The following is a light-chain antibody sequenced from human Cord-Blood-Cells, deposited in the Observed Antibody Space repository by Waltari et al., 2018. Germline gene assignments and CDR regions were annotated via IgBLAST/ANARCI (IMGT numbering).Light chain of an antibody. CDR3: QQYYSTPIT. Sequence: DIVLTQSPDSLAVSLGERATINCKSSQSVLYSSNNKNYLAWYQQKPGQPPKLLIYWASTRESGVPDRLSGSGSGTDFTLTISSLQAEDVAVYYWQQYYSTPITFGQGTRREIK. CDR2: WAS. V-gene: IGKV4-1*01. CDR1: QSVLYSSNNKNY. J-gene: IGKJ5*01.